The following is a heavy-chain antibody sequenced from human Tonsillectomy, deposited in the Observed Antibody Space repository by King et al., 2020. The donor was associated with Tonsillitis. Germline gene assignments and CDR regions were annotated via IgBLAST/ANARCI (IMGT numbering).Heavy chain of an antibody. D-gene: IGHD6-13*01. CDR1: GFTFSSFA. CDR2: IYSGGTGT. V-gene: IGHV3-23*03. CDR3: AKVGASEQQLADLDY. J-gene: IGHJ4*02. Sequence: VQLVESGGGLVQPGGSLRLSCAASGFTFSSFAMSWVRQAPGKGLEWGSVIYSGGTGTHYADSVKGRFTISRDNSKNTLYLEMNSLRAEDTAVYYCAKVGASEQQLADLDYWGQGTLVTVSS.